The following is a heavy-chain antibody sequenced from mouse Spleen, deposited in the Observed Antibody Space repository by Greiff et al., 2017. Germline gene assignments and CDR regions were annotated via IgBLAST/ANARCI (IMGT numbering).Heavy chain of an antibody. V-gene: IGHV5-6-2*01. CDR1: GFTFSSYA. CDR2: INSNGGST. CDR3: ARHYYDGSYWYFDV. J-gene: IGHJ1*01. D-gene: IGHD1-1*01. Sequence: EVKLVESGGGLVKPGGSLKLSCAASGFTFSSYAMSWVRQTPEKRLEWVAAINSNGGSTYYPDTVKDRFTISRDNAKNTLYLQMSSLRSEDTALYYCARHYYDGSYWYFDVWGAGTTVTVSS.